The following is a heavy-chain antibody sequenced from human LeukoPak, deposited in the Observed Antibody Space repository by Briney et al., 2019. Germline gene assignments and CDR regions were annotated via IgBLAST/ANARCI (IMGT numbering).Heavy chain of an antibody. J-gene: IGHJ4*02. V-gene: IGHV3-23*01. D-gene: IGHD2-21*02. CDR1: GFTFSSYT. Sequence: TGGSLRLSCAASGFTFSSYTMSWVRQAPGKGLEWVSTITTSDGNTYYADSVKGRFTISRDKSKNTLYLQMNSLRAEDTAVYYCAKDLSLYCGGDCYRNEFYFDYWGQGTLVTVSS. CDR3: AKDLSLYCGGDCYRNEFYFDY. CDR2: ITTSDGNT.